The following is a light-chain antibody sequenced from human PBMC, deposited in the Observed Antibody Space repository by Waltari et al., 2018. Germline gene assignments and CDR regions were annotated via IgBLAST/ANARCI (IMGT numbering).Light chain of an antibody. CDR2: DVY. CDR1: SSDIGNYNL. Sequence: QSALTQTATVSGSPGQSITISCSGTSSDIGNYNLVSWYQQHPGKAPTLIIYDVYKRPSGVSNRFSCSKSGNTAFLAISGLQTADEADYYCSSYAGSAISVFGGGTKLTVL. V-gene: IGLV2-23*02. CDR3: SSYAGSAISV. J-gene: IGLJ3*02.